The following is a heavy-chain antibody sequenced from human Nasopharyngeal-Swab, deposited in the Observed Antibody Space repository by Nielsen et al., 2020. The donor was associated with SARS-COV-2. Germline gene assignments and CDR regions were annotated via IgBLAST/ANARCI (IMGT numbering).Heavy chain of an antibody. V-gene: IGHV4-31*03. CDR2: IYYSGST. D-gene: IGHD2-15*01. CDR1: GGSISSGGYF. Sequence: TLSLICTFSGGSISSGGYFWSWIRQHPGKGLEWIGYIYYSGSTYYNPSLKSRVTISVDTSKNQFSLKLSSVTAADTAVYYCARVLTRNLVVALVLDAFDIWGQGTMVTVSS. CDR3: ARVLTRNLVVALVLDAFDI. J-gene: IGHJ3*02.